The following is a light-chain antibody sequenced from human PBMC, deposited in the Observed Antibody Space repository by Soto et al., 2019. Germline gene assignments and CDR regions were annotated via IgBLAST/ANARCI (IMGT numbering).Light chain of an antibody. Sequence: DIQMTQYPSTLSASVGDRFTITCRARFIIGRWLAWYQQKPGKASKLLIHDASSLQTGVPSRFSGTGSGTEFTLTISSLQSDDFATYYCQHYNSYPIPFGRVELLEVK. CDR1: FIIGRW. V-gene: IGKV1-5*01. J-gene: IGKJ5*01. CDR3: QHYNSYPIP. CDR2: DAS.